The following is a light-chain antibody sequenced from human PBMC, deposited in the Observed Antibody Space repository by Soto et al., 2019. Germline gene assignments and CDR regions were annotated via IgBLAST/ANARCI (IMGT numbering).Light chain of an antibody. V-gene: IGKV3-11*01. CDR1: QTVSITY. J-gene: IGKJ5*01. CDR2: DAS. CDR3: QQRSNWPYT. Sequence: PGESATLSCRASQTVSITYLTWYQQKPGQAPRLLIYDASNRATGIPARFSGSGSGTDFTLTFSSLEPEDFAVYYCQQRSNWPYTFGQGTRLEIK.